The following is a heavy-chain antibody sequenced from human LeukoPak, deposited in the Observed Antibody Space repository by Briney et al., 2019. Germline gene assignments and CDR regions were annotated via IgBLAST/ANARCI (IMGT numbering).Heavy chain of an antibody. CDR1: GGSFSGYY. J-gene: IGHJ5*02. CDR2: SNHSGSI. D-gene: IGHD6-19*01. V-gene: IGHV4-34*01. Sequence: PSETLSLTCAVYGGSFSGYYWSWIRHPPGKGREWNGESNHSGSINENPSLKSRVTISVDTSTNQCSLKLSSVTAADTAVYYWARGRWSSGWYLYWFDAWGQGTLVTVSS. CDR3: ARGRWSSGWYLYWFDA.